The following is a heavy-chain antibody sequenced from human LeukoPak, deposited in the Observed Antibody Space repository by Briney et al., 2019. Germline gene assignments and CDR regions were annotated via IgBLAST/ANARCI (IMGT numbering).Heavy chain of an antibody. CDR1: GFTFSNAW. CDR3: TTGRLGIGDYFDY. D-gene: IGHD7-27*01. V-gene: IGHV3-15*01. CDR2: IKSKTDGGTT. Sequence: GGSLRLSCAASGFTFSNAWMSWVRQAPGKGLEWVGRIKSKTDGGTTDYAAPVKGRFTISRDDSKNMLYLQMNSLKTEDTAVYYCTTGRLGIGDYFDYWGQGTLVTVSS. J-gene: IGHJ4*02.